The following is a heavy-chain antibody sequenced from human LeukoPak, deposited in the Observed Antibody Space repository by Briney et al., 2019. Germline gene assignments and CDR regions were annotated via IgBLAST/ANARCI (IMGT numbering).Heavy chain of an antibody. CDR3: ARDDFRLDIVVFYGMDV. D-gene: IGHD2-2*03. CDR2: IWYDGSNK. Sequence: PGGSLRLSCAASGFTFSSYGMHWVRQAPGKGLEWVAVIWYDGSNKYYADSVKGRFTISRDNSKNTLYLQMNSLRAEDTAVYYCARDDFRLDIVVFYGMDVWGQGTTVTVSS. CDR1: GFTFSSYG. J-gene: IGHJ6*02. V-gene: IGHV3-33*01.